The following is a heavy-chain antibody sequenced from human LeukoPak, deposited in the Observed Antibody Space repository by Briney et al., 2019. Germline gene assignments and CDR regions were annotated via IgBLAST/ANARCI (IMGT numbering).Heavy chain of an antibody. V-gene: IGHV4-59*01. J-gene: IGHJ4*02. CDR2: IYYSGST. D-gene: IGHD3-3*01. CDR1: GGSFSSYY. Sequence: SETLSLTCTVSGGSFSSYYWSWIRQPPGKGQEWIGYIYYSGSTNYNPSLKSRVTISVDTSKNQFSLKLSSVTAADTAVYYCARSDFWSGYPFDYWGQGTLVTVSS. CDR3: ARSDFWSGYPFDY.